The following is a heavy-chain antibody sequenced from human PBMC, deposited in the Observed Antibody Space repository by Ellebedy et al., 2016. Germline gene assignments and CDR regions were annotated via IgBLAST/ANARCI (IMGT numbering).Heavy chain of an antibody. CDR2: INWNSDTS. J-gene: IGHJ3*01. D-gene: IGHD5-18*01. V-gene: IGHV3-9*01. CDR1: GFNFEDYA. CDR3: AKARGFSYGQDAFDL. Sequence: GGSLRLSXAASGFNFEDYAMHWVRQVPGKGLEWVSGINWNSDTSAYADSVRGRFTISRDNAKNSLYLQMSSLRAEDSALYKCAKARGFSYGQDAFDLWGQGTMVTVSS.